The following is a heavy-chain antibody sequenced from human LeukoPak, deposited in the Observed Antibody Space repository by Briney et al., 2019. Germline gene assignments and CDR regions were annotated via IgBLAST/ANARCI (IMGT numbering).Heavy chain of an antibody. J-gene: IGHJ5*02. D-gene: IGHD5-12*01. CDR2: INHSGST. V-gene: IGHV4-34*01. CDR3: ARGGYNSRRDNWFDP. CDR1: GGSFSGYY. Sequence: SETLSLTCAVYGGSFSGYYWSWIRQPPGKGLEWIGEINHSGSTNYNPSLKSRVTISVDTSKNQFSLKLSSVTAADTAVYYCARGGYNSRRDNWFDPWGQGTLVTVPS.